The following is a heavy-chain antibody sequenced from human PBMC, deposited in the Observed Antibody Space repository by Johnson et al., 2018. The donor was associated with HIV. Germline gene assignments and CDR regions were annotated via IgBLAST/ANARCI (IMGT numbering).Heavy chain of an antibody. CDR2: IRYDGSNK. Sequence: QVQLVESGGVVVQHGGSLRLSCAASGFTFSSYGMHWVRQAPGKGLEWVAIIRYDGSNKYYADSVKGRFTISRDDSKSTLNLQMNSLRAEDTAVYSCGKDSERWDSYCWCGFDICGQGTIVTVSS. CDR3: GKDSERWDSYCWCGFDI. V-gene: IGHV3-30*02. CDR1: GFTFSSYG. D-gene: IGHD5-18*01. J-gene: IGHJ3*02.